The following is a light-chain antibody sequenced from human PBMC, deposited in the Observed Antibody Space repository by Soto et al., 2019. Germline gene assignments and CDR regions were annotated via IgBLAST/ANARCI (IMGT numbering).Light chain of an antibody. V-gene: IGLV2-14*01. Sequence: QSVLTQPASVSGSPGQSITISCVGTNGEIGDYNYVSWYQQHPGKVPKVIIYDVSNRPSGVSYRFSGTKSGNTASLTVSGLQAEDEADYYCCSYTRSGTLIFGTGTKVTVL. CDR1: NGEIGDYNY. J-gene: IGLJ1*01. CDR3: CSYTRSGTLI. CDR2: DVS.